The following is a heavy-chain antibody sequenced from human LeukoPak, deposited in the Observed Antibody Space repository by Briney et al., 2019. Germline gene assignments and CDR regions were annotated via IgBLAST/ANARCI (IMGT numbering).Heavy chain of an antibody. V-gene: IGHV1-2*06. J-gene: IGHJ3*02. CDR3: ARTYYYDSSGYYGDAFDI. CDR1: GYTFTGYY. Sequence: ASVKVSCKASGYTFTGYYMHWVRQAPGQGLEWMGRINPNSGGTNSAQKFQGRVTMTRDTSISTAYMELSRLRSDDTAVYYCARTYYYDSSGYYGDAFDIWGQGTMVTVSS. D-gene: IGHD3-22*01. CDR2: INPNSGGT.